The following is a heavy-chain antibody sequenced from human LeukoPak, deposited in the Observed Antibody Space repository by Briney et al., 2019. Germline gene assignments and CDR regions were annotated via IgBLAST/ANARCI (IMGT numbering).Heavy chain of an antibody. J-gene: IGHJ4*02. D-gene: IGHD2-15*01. CDR1: GYTFTGYY. V-gene: IGHV1-2*02. Sequence: ASVKVSCQASGYTFTGYYMHWVRQAPGQGLEWMGWINPNSGDTNYAQKFQGRVTMTRDTSITTAYMELSRLTSDDTAVYYCARVYSIRSFDYWGQGTLVTVCS. CDR2: INPNSGDT. CDR3: ARVYSIRSFDY.